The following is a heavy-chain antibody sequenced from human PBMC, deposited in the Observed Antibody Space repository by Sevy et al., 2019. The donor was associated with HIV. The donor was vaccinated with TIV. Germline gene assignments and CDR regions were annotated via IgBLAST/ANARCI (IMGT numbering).Heavy chain of an antibody. Sequence: GGSLRLSCAASGFTFSSYAMSWVRQAPGKGLEWVSAISGSGGSTYYADTVKGRFTISRDNSKNTLYLQMNSLRAEDTAVYYWAKDQTFEQWLALYYYYGMDVWGQGTTVTVSS. D-gene: IGHD6-19*01. CDR2: ISGSGGST. CDR1: GFTFSSYA. J-gene: IGHJ6*02. CDR3: AKDQTFEQWLALYYYYGMDV. V-gene: IGHV3-23*01.